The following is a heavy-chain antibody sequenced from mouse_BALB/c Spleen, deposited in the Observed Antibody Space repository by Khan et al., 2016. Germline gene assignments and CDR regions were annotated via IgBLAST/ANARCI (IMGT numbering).Heavy chain of an antibody. D-gene: IGHD2-1*01. J-gene: IGHJ4*01. CDR3: ARGNCNFLFAMDY. CDR2: INPGSGGT. V-gene: IGHV1-54*01. CDR1: GYAFTKYL. Sequence: QVQLQQSGAEMVRPGTSVKVSCKASGYAFTKYLIEWVKQRPGQGLEWIGVINPGSGGTNFNEEFKAKATLTADKSSSAANMQLSSLTSDDSADYFCARGNCNFLFAMDYWGQGTSVTVSS.